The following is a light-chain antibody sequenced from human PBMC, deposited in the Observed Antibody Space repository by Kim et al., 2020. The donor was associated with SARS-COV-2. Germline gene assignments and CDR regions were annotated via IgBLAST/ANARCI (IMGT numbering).Light chain of an antibody. V-gene: IGLV3-21*04. Sequence: SYELTQPPSVSVAPGKAARITCGGNSIGRQSVHWYQQKPGQAPVLVINYDSDRPSGLPERFSGSNSGNTATLTISRVEAGDEADYYCQVWASSSDHHVVFGGGTQLTVL. J-gene: IGLJ2*01. CDR2: YDS. CDR1: SIGRQS. CDR3: QVWASSSDHHVV.